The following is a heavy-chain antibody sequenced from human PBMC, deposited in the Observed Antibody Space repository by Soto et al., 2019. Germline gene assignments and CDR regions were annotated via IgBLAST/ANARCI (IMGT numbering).Heavy chain of an antibody. CDR2: ISSSGSTI. CDR1: GFTFSDYY. V-gene: IGHV3-11*01. D-gene: IGHD2-2*01. J-gene: IGHJ5*02. CDR3: ARDRYCSSTSCPPGSWFDP. Sequence: GGSLRLSCAASGFTFSDYYMSWVRQAPGKGLEWVSYISSSGSTIYYADSVKGRFTISRDNAKNSLYLQMNSLRAEDTAVYYCARDRYCSSTSCPPGSWFDPWGQGTLVTVSS.